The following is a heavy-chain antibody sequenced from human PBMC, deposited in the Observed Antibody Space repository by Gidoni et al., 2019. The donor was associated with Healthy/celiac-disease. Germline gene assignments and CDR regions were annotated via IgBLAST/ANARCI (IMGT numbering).Heavy chain of an antibody. CDR2: IKSKTDGWTT. J-gene: IGHJ4*02. D-gene: IGHD1-26*01. CDR3: TTAIVDYGDY. CDR1: GFTFSNAW. V-gene: IGHV3-15*01. Sequence: EVQLVASGGGLVKHGGSMQLSCAASGFTFSNAWLSWVRQAPGKGLEWVGRIKSKTDGWTTDYAAPVKGRFTISRDYSKNTLYLQMNSLKSEDTAVYYCTTAIVDYGDYWGQGTLVTVSS.